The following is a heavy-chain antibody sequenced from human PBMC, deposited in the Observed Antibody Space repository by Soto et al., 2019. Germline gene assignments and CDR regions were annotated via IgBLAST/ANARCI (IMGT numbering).Heavy chain of an antibody. CDR2: ISYDGSNK. CDR3: ASYKRAGNYDILINGDY. Sequence: QVQLVESGGGVVQPGRSLRLSCAASGFTFSSYAMHWVRQAPGKGLEWVAVISYDGSNKYYADSVKGRFTISRDNSKNTLYLQMNSLRAEDTAVYYCASYKRAGNYDILINGDYWGQGTLVTVSS. V-gene: IGHV3-30-3*01. J-gene: IGHJ4*02. D-gene: IGHD3-9*01. CDR1: GFTFSSYA.